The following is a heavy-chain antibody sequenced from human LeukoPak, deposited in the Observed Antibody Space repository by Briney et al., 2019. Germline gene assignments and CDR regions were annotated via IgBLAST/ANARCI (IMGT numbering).Heavy chain of an antibody. CDR3: AKDDYYGSGTYPFDC. V-gene: IGHV3-30*02. D-gene: IGHD3-10*01. Sequence: GGSLRLSCAASGFTFSSYGMHWVRQAPGKGLEWVTFIRYDGSNKYYADSVKGRFTISRDNSKNTLYLQMNSLRAGDTAVYYCAKDDYYGSGTYPFDCWGQGTLVTVPS. CDR1: GFTFSSYG. J-gene: IGHJ4*02. CDR2: IRYDGSNK.